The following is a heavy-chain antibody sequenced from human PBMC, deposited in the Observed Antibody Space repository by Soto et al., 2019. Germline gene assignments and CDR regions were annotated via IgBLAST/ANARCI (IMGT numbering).Heavy chain of an antibody. CDR1: GFTFSSHT. CDR3: VSWVSALFDY. V-gene: IGHV3-23*01. D-gene: IGHD2-8*01. CDR2: IGHSGIDK. J-gene: IGHJ4*02. Sequence: GGSLRLSCAASGFTFSSHTMSWVRQAPGKGLEWFSTIGHSGIDKYYPDSVRGRFTISRDNSRNTLDLQMNSLRAEDTALYFCVSWVSALFDYWGQGTLVTVSS.